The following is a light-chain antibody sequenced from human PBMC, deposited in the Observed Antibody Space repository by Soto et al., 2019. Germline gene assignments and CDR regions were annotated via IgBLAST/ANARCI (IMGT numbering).Light chain of an antibody. V-gene: IGLV2-18*02. Sequence: QSALTQPPSVSGSPGQSVTISCSGTSSDVGSYNRVSWYQQPPGTAPKLIIYEVTNRPSGVPDRFSGSKSGNTASLTISGLQAEDEGDYYCGSYTSTSTYVFGTGTKLTVL. CDR2: EVT. CDR3: GSYTSTSTYV. J-gene: IGLJ1*01. CDR1: SSDVGSYNR.